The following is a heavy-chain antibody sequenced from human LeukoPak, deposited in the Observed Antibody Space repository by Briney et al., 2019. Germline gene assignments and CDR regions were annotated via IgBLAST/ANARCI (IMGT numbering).Heavy chain of an antibody. Sequence: GGSLRLSCAASGFTFSSYGMSWVRQAPGKGLEWVSAISGSGGSTYYADSVKGRFTISRDNSKNTLYLQMNNLRVEDTAIYYCAKGPFFYYDASGYNYFDSWGQGTLVTVSS. J-gene: IGHJ4*02. CDR2: ISGSGGST. CDR1: GFTFSSYG. D-gene: IGHD3-22*01. V-gene: IGHV3-23*01. CDR3: AKGPFFYYDASGYNYFDS.